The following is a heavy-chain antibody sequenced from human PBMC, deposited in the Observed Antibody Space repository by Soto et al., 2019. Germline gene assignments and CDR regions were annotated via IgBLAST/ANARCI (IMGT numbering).Heavy chain of an antibody. J-gene: IGHJ4*02. V-gene: IGHV1-8*01. Sequence: QVQLVQSGAEVKKPGASVKVSCKASGYTFTSYDINWVRQASGQGLEWMGWMNPNSVNTVYAQKFQGRVTMTRNTSISTAYMELSSLRSEDTAVYYCAREKSSGYYYDYWGQGTLVTVSS. CDR3: AREKSSGYYYDY. CDR1: GYTFTSYD. CDR2: MNPNSVNT. D-gene: IGHD3-22*01.